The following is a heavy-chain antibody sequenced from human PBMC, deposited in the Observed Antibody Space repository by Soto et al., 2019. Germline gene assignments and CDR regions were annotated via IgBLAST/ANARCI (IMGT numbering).Heavy chain of an antibody. V-gene: IGHV3-11*06. CDR3: ARILRDYYGSWSYSEAIDY. D-gene: IGHD3-10*01. CDR2: ISSSSSYT. Sequence: QVQLVESGGGLVKPGGSLRLSCAASGFTFSDYYMSWIRQAPGKGLEWVSYISSSSSYTNYADSVKGRFTISRDNAKNSLYLQMNSLRAEDTAVYYCARILRDYYGSWSYSEAIDYWGQGTLVTVSS. J-gene: IGHJ4*02. CDR1: GFTFSDYY.